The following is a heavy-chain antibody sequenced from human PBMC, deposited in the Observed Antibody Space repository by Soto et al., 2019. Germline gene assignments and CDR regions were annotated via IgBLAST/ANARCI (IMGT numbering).Heavy chain of an antibody. D-gene: IGHD3-22*01. J-gene: IGHJ4*02. V-gene: IGHV1-69*13. Sequence: GASVKVSCKASGGTFSSYAISWVRQAPGQGLEWMGGIIPIFGTANYAQKFQGRVTITADESTSTAYMELSSLRSEDTAVYYCARGYYDSSGYYPPGYWGQGTLVTVSS. CDR2: IIPIFGTA. CDR1: GGTFSSYA. CDR3: ARGYYDSSGYYPPGY.